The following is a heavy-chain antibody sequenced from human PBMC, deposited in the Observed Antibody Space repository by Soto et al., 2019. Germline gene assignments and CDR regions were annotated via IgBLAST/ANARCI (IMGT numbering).Heavy chain of an antibody. J-gene: IGHJ4*02. D-gene: IGHD2-15*01. Sequence: PTLVNPTQTLTLTCTFSGFSLSISGMCVSWIRQPPGKALEWLARIDWDDDKYYSTSLKTRLTISKDTSKNQVVLTMTNMDPVDTATYYCARIHPTVAAFDYWGQGTLVTVSS. V-gene: IGHV2-70*11. CDR3: ARIHPTVAAFDY. CDR2: IDWDDDK. CDR1: GFSLSISGMC.